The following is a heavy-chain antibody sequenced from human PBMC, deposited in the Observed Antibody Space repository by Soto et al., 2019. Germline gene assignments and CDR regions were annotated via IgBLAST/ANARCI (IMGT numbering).Heavy chain of an antibody. CDR1: GFTFSQYE. D-gene: IGHD1-26*01. V-gene: IGHV3-48*03. Sequence: PGGSLRLSCAASGFTFSQYEMSWVRKAPGKGPELISYISERGSTTYYAGSVKGRFTISRDNAKNSLFLQMNSLSGEDTVRYYCARDWTGGRYYFLGQGTLVTVSS. CDR2: ISERGSTT. J-gene: IGHJ4*02. CDR3: ARDWTGGRYYF.